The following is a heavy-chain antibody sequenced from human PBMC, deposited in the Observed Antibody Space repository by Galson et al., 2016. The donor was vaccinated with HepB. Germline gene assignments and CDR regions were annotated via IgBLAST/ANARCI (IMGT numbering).Heavy chain of an antibody. CDR3: ARGRWQLD. J-gene: IGHJ4*02. D-gene: IGHD6-13*01. CDR1: GFTVSSNY. CDR2: IYSGGFT. Sequence: SLRLSCAASGFTVSSNYMNWVRQAPGKGLQWVSVIYSGGFTYYADSLKGRFTISRHNSKNTLYLQMNSLRAEDTAVYYCARGRWQLDWSQGTLVTVSS. V-gene: IGHV3-53*04.